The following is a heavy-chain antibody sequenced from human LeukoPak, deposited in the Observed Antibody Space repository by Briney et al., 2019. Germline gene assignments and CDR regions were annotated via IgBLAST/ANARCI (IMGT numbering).Heavy chain of an antibody. J-gene: IGHJ5*02. CDR1: GGSISSYY. D-gene: IGHD2-15*01. CDR2: IYCSGST. Sequence: SETLSLTCTVSGGSISSYYWSWIRQPPGKGLEWIGYIYCSGSTNYNPSLKSRVTISVDTSKNQFSLKLSSVTAADTAVYYCARQPSVVVAATGWFDPWGQGTLVTVSS. CDR3: ARQPSVVVAATGWFDP. V-gene: IGHV4-59*08.